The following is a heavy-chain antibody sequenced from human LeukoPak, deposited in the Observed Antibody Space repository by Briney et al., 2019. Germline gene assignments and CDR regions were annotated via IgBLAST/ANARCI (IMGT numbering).Heavy chain of an antibody. CDR2: IYTSGST. D-gene: IGHD6-13*01. CDR3: ARDGAGYSSSWYENEYYFDY. V-gene: IGHV4-61*02. CDR1: GGSISSGSYY. J-gene: IGHJ4*02. Sequence: SETLSLTCTVSGGSISSGSYYWSWIRQPAGKGLEWIGRIYTSGSTNYNPSLKSRATISVDTSKNQFSLKLSSVTAADTAVYYCARDGAGYSSSWYENEYYFDYWGQGTLVTVSS.